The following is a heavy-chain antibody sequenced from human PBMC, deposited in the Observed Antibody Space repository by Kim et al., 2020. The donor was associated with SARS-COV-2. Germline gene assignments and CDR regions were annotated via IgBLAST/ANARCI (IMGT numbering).Heavy chain of an antibody. CDR2: ISYDGSNK. J-gene: IGHJ4*01. D-gene: IGHD6-13*01. Sequence: GGSLRLSCAASGFTFSSYAMHWVRQAPGKGLEWVAVISYDGSNKYYADSVKGRFTISRDNSKNTLYLQMNSLRAEDMAVYYCARSGYSSSWYSFLDYWG. CDR1: GFTFSSYA. CDR3: ARSGYSSSWYSFLDY. V-gene: IGHV3-30-3*01.